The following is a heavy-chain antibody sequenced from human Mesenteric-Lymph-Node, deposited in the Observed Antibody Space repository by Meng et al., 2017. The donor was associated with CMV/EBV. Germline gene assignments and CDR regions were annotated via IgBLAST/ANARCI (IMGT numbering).Heavy chain of an antibody. CDR3: ARVMVGGSSSHV. J-gene: IGHJ4*02. CDR1: GFTFSSYS. Sequence: GGSLRLSCAASGFTFSSYSMNWVRQAPGKGLEWVSSISGSGSYIYYADSVKGRFTISRDNAKNSLYLQMNSLRAEDTAVYYCARVMVGGSSSHVWGQGTLVTVSS. V-gene: IGHV3-21*01. D-gene: IGHD1-26*01. CDR2: ISGSGSYI.